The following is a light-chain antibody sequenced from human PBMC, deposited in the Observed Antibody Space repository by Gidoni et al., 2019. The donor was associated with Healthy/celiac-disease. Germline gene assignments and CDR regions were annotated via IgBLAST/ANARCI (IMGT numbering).Light chain of an antibody. CDR3: QSYDSSLSGPHVV. V-gene: IGLV1-40*01. CDR2: GNS. J-gene: IGLJ2*01. CDR1: SSNIGAGYD. Sequence: QSVLTQPPSVSGAPGQTVPISRTGSSSNIGAGYDVHRYQQLPRTAPKLPIYGNSTRPAWVPGRFSGSKSGPSASLAITGLQAEDEADYYCQSYDSSLSGPHVVFGGGTKLTVL.